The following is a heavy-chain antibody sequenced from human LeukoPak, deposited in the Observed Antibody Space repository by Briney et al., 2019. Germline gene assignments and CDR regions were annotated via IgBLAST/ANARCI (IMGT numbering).Heavy chain of an antibody. CDR2: IYYSGST. D-gene: IGHD3-10*01. CDR1: GGSISSYY. CDR3: ARMDYGSGSYFRYYFDY. J-gene: IGHJ4*02. V-gene: IGHV4-59*01. Sequence: SETLSLTCTVSGGSISSYYWSWIRQPPGQGLEWIGYIYYSGSTNYNPSLKSRVTISVDTSKNHFSLKLSSVTAADTAVYSCARMDYGSGSYFRYYFDYWGQGTLVTVSS.